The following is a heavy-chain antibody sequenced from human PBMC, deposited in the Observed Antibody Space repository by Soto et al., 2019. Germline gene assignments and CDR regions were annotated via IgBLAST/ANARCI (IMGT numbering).Heavy chain of an antibody. V-gene: IGHV4-59*12. D-gene: IGHD2-2*01. CDR1: GGSISSYY. CDR2: IYYSGST. Sequence: SETLSLTCTVSGGSISSYYWSWIRQPPGKGLEWIGYIYYSGSTNYNPSLKSRVTISVDTSKNQFSLKLSSVTAADTAVYFCARQQYCGSSTCYDSLYYQYMDVWGKGTMVTVSS. CDR3: ARQQYCGSSTCYDSLYYQYMDV. J-gene: IGHJ6*03.